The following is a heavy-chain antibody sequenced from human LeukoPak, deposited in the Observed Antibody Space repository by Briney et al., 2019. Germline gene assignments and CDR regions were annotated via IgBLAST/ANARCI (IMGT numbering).Heavy chain of an antibody. CDR3: ARSGSSSWYPYYYYYYMDV. V-gene: IGHV4-34*01. CDR1: GGSFSGYY. Sequence: PSETLSLTCAVYGGSFSGYYWSWIRQPPGKGLEWIGEINHSGSTNYNPSLKSRVTISVDTSKNQFSLKLSSVTAADTAVYYCARSGSSSWYPYYYYYYMDVWGKGTTVTVSS. J-gene: IGHJ6*03. CDR2: INHSGST. D-gene: IGHD6-13*01.